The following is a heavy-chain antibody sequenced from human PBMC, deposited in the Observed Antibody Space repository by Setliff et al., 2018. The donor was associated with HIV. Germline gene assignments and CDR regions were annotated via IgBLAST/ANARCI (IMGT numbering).Heavy chain of an antibody. CDR1: GFTFSSYA. D-gene: IGHD5-18*01. J-gene: IGHJ6*03. CDR3: ARDQWGYSYGYYYYYYMDV. CDR2: ITGSGDST. Sequence: GGSLRLSCAASGFTFSSYAMTWVRQAPGKGLEWVSSITGSGDSTYYANSVKGRFTISRDGSKNTLYLQMNSLRAEDTAVYYCARDQWGYSYGYYYYYYMDVWGKGTTVTVSS. V-gene: IGHV3-23*01.